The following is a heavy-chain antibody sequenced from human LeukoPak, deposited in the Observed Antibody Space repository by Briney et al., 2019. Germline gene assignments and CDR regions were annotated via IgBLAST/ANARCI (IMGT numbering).Heavy chain of an antibody. CDR2: IYTSGST. CDR1: GGSISSYY. D-gene: IGHD2-21*02. CDR3: ASSTYCGGDCSGDY. V-gene: IGHV4-4*07. J-gene: IGHJ4*02. Sequence: SETLSLTCAVSGGSISSYYWSWIRQPAGKGLEWIGRIYTSGSTNYNPSLKSRVTMSVDTSKNQFSLKLSSVTAADTAVYYCASSTYCGGDCSGDYWGQGTLVTVSS.